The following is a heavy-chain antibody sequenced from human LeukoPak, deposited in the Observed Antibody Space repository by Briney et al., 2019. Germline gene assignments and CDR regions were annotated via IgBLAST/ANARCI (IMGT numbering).Heavy chain of an antibody. CDR3: AKGQIVPVAMLDY. CDR1: EFTVSNNY. D-gene: IGHD2-2*01. CDR2: ISWNSDIV. V-gene: IGHV3-9*01. Sequence: GGSLRLSCTASEFTVSNNYMSWVRQAPGKGLEWVSGISWNSDIVGYADSVKGRFTISRDNAKNSLYLQMNSLRAEDTALYYCAKGQIVPVAMLDYWGQGTLVTVSS. J-gene: IGHJ4*02.